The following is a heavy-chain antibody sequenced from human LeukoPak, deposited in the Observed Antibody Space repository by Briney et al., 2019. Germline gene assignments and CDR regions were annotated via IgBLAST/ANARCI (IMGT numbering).Heavy chain of an antibody. Sequence: SETLSLTCTVSGGSISSYYWSWIRQPPGKGLEKIGYIYYSGNTNYNPSLKSRVTISVDTSKNQFSLKLYSVTASDAAIYYCARHLSGTTMAHYFDFWGQGTLVTVSS. V-gene: IGHV4-59*08. J-gene: IGHJ4*02. CDR3: ARHLSGTTMAHYFDF. D-gene: IGHD1-1*01. CDR1: GGSISSYY. CDR2: IYYSGNT.